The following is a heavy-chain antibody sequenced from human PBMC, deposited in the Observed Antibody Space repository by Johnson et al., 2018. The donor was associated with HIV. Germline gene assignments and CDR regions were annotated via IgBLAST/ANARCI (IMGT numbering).Heavy chain of an antibody. CDR3: AGIAAAGGDAFDI. CDR2: ISYDGSNK. CDR1: GFTFSSYA. Sequence: VQLVESGGGVVQPGRSLRLSCAASGFTFSSYAMHWVRQAPGKGLEWVAVISYDGSNKYYADSVNGRFTISRDNSKNTLYLQMNSLRAWDTAVYYCAGIAAAGGDAFDIWGQGTMVTVSS. D-gene: IGHD6-13*01. J-gene: IGHJ3*02. V-gene: IGHV3-30-3*01.